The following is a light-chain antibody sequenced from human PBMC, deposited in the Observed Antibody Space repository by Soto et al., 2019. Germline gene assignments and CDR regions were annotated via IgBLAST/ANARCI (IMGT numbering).Light chain of an antibody. CDR2: GAS. V-gene: IGKV3-20*01. CDR3: HQYGSSPYT. CDR1: QSVSSSY. J-gene: IGKJ2*01. Sequence: EIVLTQSPGTLSLSPGERATLSCRASQSVSSSYLAWYQRKPGQAPRILIYGASSRATGIPDRFSGSGSGTDFTLTISRLEPEDFAVFYCHQYGSSPYTFGQGTKLEIK.